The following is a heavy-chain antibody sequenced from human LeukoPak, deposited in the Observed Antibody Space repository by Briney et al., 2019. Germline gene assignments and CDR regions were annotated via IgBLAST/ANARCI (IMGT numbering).Heavy chain of an antibody. V-gene: IGHV4-4*07. CDR1: GGSISSYY. CDR3: ARDGEYSYDILTGYLGTLDAFDP. D-gene: IGHD3-9*01. J-gene: IGHJ5*02. Sequence: PSETLSLTCTVSGGSISSYYWSWIRQPAGKGLEWIGRIYTSGSTNYNPSLKSRVTRSVDTSKNQFSLKLSSVTAADTAVYYCARDGEYSYDILTGYLGTLDAFDPWGQGTLVTVSS. CDR2: IYTSGST.